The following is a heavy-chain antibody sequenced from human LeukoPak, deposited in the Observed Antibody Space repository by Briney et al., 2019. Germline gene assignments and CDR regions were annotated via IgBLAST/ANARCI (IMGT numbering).Heavy chain of an antibody. Sequence: SETLSLTCTVSGGSISSGGYYWSWIRQPPGKGLEWIGYIYHSGSTYYNPSLKSRVTISVDRSKNQFSLKLSSVTAADTAVYYCARDRYSSGSLTHDAFDIWGQGTMVTVSS. CDR1: GGSISSGGYY. J-gene: IGHJ3*02. CDR2: IYHSGST. CDR3: ARDRYSSGSLTHDAFDI. V-gene: IGHV4-30-2*01. D-gene: IGHD6-19*01.